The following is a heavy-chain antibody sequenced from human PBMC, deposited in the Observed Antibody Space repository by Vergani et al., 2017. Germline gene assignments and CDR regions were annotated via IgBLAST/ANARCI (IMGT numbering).Heavy chain of an antibody. CDR2: IHPADSDT. D-gene: IGHD3-22*01. CDR1: GYSFTNYW. Sequence: EVQLVQSGAEVKKPGESLHISCQISGYSFTNYWICWVRQMPGKVLEWMGIIHPADSDTRYSPSFQGQVTISVDKSISTAYVQRSSLRASHSAMYYCARLYGRDSSGSKFFDYWGQGTLVTGSS. J-gene: IGHJ4*02. CDR3: ARLYGRDSSGSKFFDY. V-gene: IGHV5-51*01.